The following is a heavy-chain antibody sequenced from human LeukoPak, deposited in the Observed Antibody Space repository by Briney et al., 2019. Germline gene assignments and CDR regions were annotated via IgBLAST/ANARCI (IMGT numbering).Heavy chain of an antibody. CDR2: INAGNGNT. V-gene: IGHV1-3*01. Sequence: ASVKVSCKASGYTFTSYAMHWVRQAPGQRLEWMGWINAGNGNTKYSQKFQGRVTIIRDTSASTAYMELSSLRSEDTAVYYCSCKQTTAYEIQPLFDYWGQGTLVTVSS. CDR3: SCKQTTAYEIQPLFDY. J-gene: IGHJ4*02. D-gene: IGHD3-9*01. CDR1: GYTFTSYA.